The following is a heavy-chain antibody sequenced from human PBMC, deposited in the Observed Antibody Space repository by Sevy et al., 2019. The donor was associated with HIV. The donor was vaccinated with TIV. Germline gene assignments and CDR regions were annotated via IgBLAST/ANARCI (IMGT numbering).Heavy chain of an antibody. V-gene: IGHV1-69*13. CDR2: IITIFPTA. CDR1: GGNFRTFI. D-gene: IGHD2-21*02. Sequence: ASVKVSCKTSGGNFRTFIITWVRQAPGQGLEWMEGIITIFPTANYAQRFQGRVTITADESTSTAYMEMSNLRSDDTAVYYCARLMSCGGDCYYFDFWGQGTLVTVSS. J-gene: IGHJ4*02. CDR3: ARLMSCGGDCYYFDF.